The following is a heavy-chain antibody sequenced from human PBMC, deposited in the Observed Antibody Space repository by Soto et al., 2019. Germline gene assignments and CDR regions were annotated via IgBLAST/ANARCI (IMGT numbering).Heavy chain of an antibody. CDR1: GFTFRSHA. V-gene: IGHV3-30-3*01. CDR3: ARDSRASSGWYNWFDP. D-gene: IGHD6-19*01. J-gene: IGHJ5*02. Sequence: HPGGSLRLSCAASGFTFRSHAMHWVRQAPGMGPEWVAVISYDGSNDYYADSVKGRSTISRDNSKNTLYLQMNSLRDEDTAVYYCARDSRASSGWYNWFDPWGQGTLVTVSS. CDR2: ISYDGSND.